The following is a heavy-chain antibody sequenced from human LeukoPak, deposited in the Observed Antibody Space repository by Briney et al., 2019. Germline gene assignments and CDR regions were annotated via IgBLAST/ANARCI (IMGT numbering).Heavy chain of an antibody. CDR3: AREMVRDAFDI. J-gene: IGHJ3*02. Sequence: SETLSLTCTVSGGSISRDGHYWSWIRQYPGKGLESIGSVSSTGTTTYNPSLKSRVTISLDTSQNQFSLNLRSLTAADTAVYYCAREMVRDAFDIWGQGTMVTVSS. V-gene: IGHV4-31*03. CDR1: GGSISRDGHY. CDR2: VSSTGTT. D-gene: IGHD2-8*01.